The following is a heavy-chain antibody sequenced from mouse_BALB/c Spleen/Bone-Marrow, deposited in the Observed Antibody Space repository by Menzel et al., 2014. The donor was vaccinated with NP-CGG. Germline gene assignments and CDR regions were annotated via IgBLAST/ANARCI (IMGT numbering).Heavy chain of an antibody. J-gene: IGHJ3*01. CDR3: TPPGLYGYEAWFAY. D-gene: IGHD1-2*01. V-gene: IGHV1-5*01. CDR1: GYNFTSYW. Sequence: EVQLQQSGTVLARPGASVKMSCKASGYNFTSYWMHWVKQRPGQGLEWIGVIYPGNSDTSYNQKFKGKAKLTAVTSASTAYMELSSLTNEDPAVYYRTPPGLYGYEAWFAYWGQGTLVTVSA. CDR2: IYPGNSDT.